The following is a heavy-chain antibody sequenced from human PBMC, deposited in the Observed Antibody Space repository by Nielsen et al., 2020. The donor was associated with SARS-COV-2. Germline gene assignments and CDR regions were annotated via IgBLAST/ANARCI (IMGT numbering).Heavy chain of an antibody. CDR1: GGSFSGYY. J-gene: IGHJ3*01. D-gene: IGHD2-21*02. CDR2: INHSGST. Sequence: SETLSLTCAVYGGSFSGYYWSWIRQPPGKGLEWIGEINHSGSTNYNPSLKSRVTISVDTSKNQFSLKLSSVTAADTAVYYCARGAVQQVVTATWGQGTMVTVSS. V-gene: IGHV4-34*01. CDR3: ARGAVQQVVTAT.